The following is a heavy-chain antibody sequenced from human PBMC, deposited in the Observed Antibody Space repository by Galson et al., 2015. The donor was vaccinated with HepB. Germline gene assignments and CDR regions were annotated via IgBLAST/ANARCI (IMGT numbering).Heavy chain of an antibody. D-gene: IGHD3-9*01. V-gene: IGHV5-51*01. Sequence: QSGAEVKKPGESLKISCTGSGYSFTSYWIGWVRQMPGKGLEWMGIIYPGDSDTRYSPSFQGQVTISDDKSISTAYLQWSSLKASDTAMYYCARRCYDILTGYYMDWYFDLWGRGTLVTVSS. CDR3: ARRCYDILTGYYMDWYFDL. J-gene: IGHJ2*01. CDR2: IYPGDSDT. CDR1: GYSFTSYW.